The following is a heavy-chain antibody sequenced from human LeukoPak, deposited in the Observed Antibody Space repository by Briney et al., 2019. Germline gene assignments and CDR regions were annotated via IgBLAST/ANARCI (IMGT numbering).Heavy chain of an antibody. CDR2: VYITGNT. J-gene: IGHJ3*02. V-gene: IGHV4-61*02. D-gene: IGHD6-13*01. CDR3: ARGGILTRPRDAFDI. Sequence: PSQTLSLTCSVSGDSISSGTYYWSWIRQPAGKGLEWIGRVYITGNTNYSPSLKSRLTISLDTSKNQFSLNLSSVTAADTAVYYCARGGILTRPRDAFDIWGQGTMVTVSS. CDR1: GDSISSGTYY.